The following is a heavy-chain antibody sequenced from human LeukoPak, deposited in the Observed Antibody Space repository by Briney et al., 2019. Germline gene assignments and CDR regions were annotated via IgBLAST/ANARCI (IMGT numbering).Heavy chain of an antibody. J-gene: IGHJ4*02. Sequence: SETLSLTCTVSGGSISSGGYSWSWIRQHPGKGLEWIGYIYYSGSTYSNPSLKSRVTISVDTSKNQFSLKLSSVTAADTAVYYCARSYYNILTGYLLFDFWGQGTLVTVSS. CDR3: ARSYYNILTGYLLFDF. CDR2: IYYSGST. V-gene: IGHV4-31*03. CDR1: GGSISSGGYS. D-gene: IGHD3-9*01.